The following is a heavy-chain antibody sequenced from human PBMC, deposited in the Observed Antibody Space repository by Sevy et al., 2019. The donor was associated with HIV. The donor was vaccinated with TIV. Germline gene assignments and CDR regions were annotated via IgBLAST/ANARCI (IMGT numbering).Heavy chain of an antibody. CDR2: ISSSSSYI. CDR1: GFTFSSYS. V-gene: IGHV3-21*01. J-gene: IGHJ4*02. CDR3: ARGVRDFWSGYPDY. D-gene: IGHD3-3*01. Sequence: GGSLRLSCAASGFTFSSYSMNWVRQAPGKGLEWVSSISSSSSYIYYADSVKGRFTISRDNAKNSLYLQMNSLRAEDTAVYYCARGVRDFWSGYPDYWGQETLVTVSS.